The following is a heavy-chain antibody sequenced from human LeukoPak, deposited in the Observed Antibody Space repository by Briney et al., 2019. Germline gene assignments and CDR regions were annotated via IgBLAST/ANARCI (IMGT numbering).Heavy chain of an antibody. J-gene: IGHJ4*02. Sequence: PGGSLRLSCVASGFTLSNYWMHWVRQAPGKGLVWVSRISTDGNTATYADSVKGRFSISRDNAKNTLYLQMNRLRAEGTAVYYCTTLHIVDYWAQGTLVTVSS. CDR3: TTLHIVDY. CDR2: ISTDGNTA. D-gene: IGHD2-15*01. CDR1: GFTLSNYW. V-gene: IGHV3-74*01.